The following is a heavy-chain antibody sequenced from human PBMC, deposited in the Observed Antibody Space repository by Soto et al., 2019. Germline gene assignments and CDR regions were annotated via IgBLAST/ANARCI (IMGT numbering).Heavy chain of an antibody. D-gene: IGHD1-26*01. CDR3: ATYSANSWPSGDF. J-gene: IGHJ4*02. CDR1: GYSFTSYW. V-gene: IGHV5-51*01. CDR2: IYPGDSDT. Sequence: PGESLKISCKGSGYSFTSYWIGWVRQMPVKGLEWMGIIYPGDSDTRYSPSFQGQVTISADKSINTAYLQWSSLKASDTAMYYCATYSANSWPSGDFWGEGTLVTVSS.